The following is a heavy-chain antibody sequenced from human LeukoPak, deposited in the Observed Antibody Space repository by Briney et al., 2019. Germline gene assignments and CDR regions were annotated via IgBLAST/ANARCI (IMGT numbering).Heavy chain of an antibody. V-gene: IGHV1-69*13. J-gene: IGHJ5*02. D-gene: IGHD1-26*01. CDR3: AVRDSGSFYWFDP. Sequence: SVKVSCKASGGTFSSYAISWVRQAPGQGLEWMGGIIPIFGTANYAQKFQGRVTLTADESTSTAYMELSSLRSEDTAVYYCAVRDSGSFYWFDPWGQGTLVTVSS. CDR1: GGTFSSYA. CDR2: IIPIFGTA.